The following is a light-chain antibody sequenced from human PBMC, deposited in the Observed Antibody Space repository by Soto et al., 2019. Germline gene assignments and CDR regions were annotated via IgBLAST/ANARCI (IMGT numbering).Light chain of an antibody. Sequence: DIQMTQSPATLSPSLGDSFTIICRASQSISHCLAWYQQKTGKAPKFLIYDASSLESGVPSRFSGSGSETEFTLTISSLQPDDFATYYCQQYNSYSFGQGTKVDIK. CDR3: QQYNSYS. CDR2: DAS. CDR1: QSISHC. J-gene: IGKJ1*01. V-gene: IGKV1-5*02.